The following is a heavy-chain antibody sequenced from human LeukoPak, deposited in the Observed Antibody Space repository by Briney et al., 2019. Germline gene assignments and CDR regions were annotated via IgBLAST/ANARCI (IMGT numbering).Heavy chain of an antibody. CDR3: ARAAGYGRGYWFDP. CDR2: ISSGGYTE. Sequence: GGSLRLSCAAPGFTFSDYYMSWIRQAPGKGLEWVSYISSGGYTEYYADSVKGRFTISRDNAKNSQYLQMNSLRAEDTAVYYCARAAGYGRGYWFDPWGQGTLVTVSS. CDR1: GFTFSDYY. J-gene: IGHJ5*02. V-gene: IGHV3-11*01. D-gene: IGHD5-12*01.